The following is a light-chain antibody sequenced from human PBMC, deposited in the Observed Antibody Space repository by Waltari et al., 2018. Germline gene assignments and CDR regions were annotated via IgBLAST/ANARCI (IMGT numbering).Light chain of an antibody. CDR1: HIGTKA. J-gene: IGLJ2*01. Sequence: SYVLTQLSSMSVTPGQTARIVCGGRHIGTKAVHWYQRKAGQAPLLVLHDDDTRPSGVPGRVSCTNAGDTATLTISGVEAEDEADYFWQVWDSHTVVFGGGTNLTVL. CDR2: DDD. CDR3: QVWDSHTVV. V-gene: IGLV3-21*02.